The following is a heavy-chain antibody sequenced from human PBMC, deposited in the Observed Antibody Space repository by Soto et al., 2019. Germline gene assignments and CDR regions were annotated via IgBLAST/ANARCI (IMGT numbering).Heavy chain of an antibody. CDR2: INHSGDT. V-gene: IGHV4-34*01. D-gene: IGHD2-15*01. J-gene: IGHJ4*02. Sequence: SETLSLTCAVYGGSFSVYYWSWIRQSPGEGLEWIGEINHSGDTNYNPSLKSRVTMSVETSKKQFSLKLNSVTAADTAVYYCARGSASCSDGSCDRGVWGQGTPVTVSS. CDR1: GGSFSVYY. CDR3: ARGSASCSDGSCDRGV.